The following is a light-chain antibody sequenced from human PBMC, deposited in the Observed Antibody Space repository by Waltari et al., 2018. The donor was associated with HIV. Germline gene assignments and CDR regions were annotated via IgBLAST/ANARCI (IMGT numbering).Light chain of an antibody. CDR2: SAS. V-gene: IGKV1-9*01. Sequence: DIHLTQSPSFLSASVGDTVTITCRASQGVNTYLAWYQQRPGEVPKLRIYSASTLKTGVPSRFSGSGSGTEFSLTISGLQPEDLATYYCQQLNSYPLTLGGGTTLEIK. CDR1: QGVNTY. CDR3: QQLNSYPLT. J-gene: IGKJ4*02.